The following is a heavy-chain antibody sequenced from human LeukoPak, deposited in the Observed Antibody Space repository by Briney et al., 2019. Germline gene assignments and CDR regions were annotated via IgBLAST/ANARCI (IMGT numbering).Heavy chain of an antibody. CDR3: AKDGGEGTSWPDVEYFQH. J-gene: IGHJ1*01. D-gene: IGHD6-13*01. CDR1: GFTFSSYA. CDR2: ISGSGGST. Sequence: GGSLRLSCAASGFTFSSYAMSWVRQAPGEGLEWVSAISGSGGSTYYADSVKGRFTISRDNSKNTLYLQMNSLRAEDTAVYYCAKDGGEGTSWPDVEYFQHWGQGTLVTVSS. V-gene: IGHV3-23*01.